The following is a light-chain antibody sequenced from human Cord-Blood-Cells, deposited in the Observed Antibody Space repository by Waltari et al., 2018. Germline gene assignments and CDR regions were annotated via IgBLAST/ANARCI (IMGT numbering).Light chain of an antibody. J-gene: IGKJ1*01. CDR2: GAS. V-gene: IGKV3-20*01. CDR3: QQYGSSPET. CDR1: QSVSSSY. Sequence: TQSPGTLSLSPGERATLFCRASQSVSSSYLAWYQQKPGQAPRLLIYGASSRATGIPDRFSGSGSGTDFTLTISRLEPEDFAVYYCQQYGSSPETFGQGTKVEIK.